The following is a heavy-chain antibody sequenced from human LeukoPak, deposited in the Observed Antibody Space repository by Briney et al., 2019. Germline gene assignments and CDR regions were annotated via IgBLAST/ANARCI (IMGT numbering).Heavy chain of an antibody. J-gene: IGHJ3*02. CDR1: GGSFSGYY. CDR2: IYYSGST. Sequence: TLSLTCAVYGGSFSGYYWSWIRQHPGKGLEWIGYIYYSGSTYYNPSLKSRVTISVDTSKNQFSLKLSSVTAADTAVYYCARPSSRQYDAFDIWGQGTMVTVSS. V-gene: IGHV4-31*11. CDR3: ARPSSRQYDAFDI.